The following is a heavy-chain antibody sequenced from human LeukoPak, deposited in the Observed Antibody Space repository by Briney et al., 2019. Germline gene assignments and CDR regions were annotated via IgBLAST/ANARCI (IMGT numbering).Heavy chain of an antibody. Sequence: SETLSLTCAVYGGSFSGYYWSWIRQPPGKGLEWIGEINHSGSTNYNPSLKSRVTISVDTSKNQFSLKLSSVTAADTAVYYCARLVQVPRPGGRYFDYWGQGTLVTVSS. CDR2: INHSGST. D-gene: IGHD1-14*01. CDR1: GGSFSGYY. CDR3: ARLVQVPRPGGRYFDY. J-gene: IGHJ4*02. V-gene: IGHV4-34*01.